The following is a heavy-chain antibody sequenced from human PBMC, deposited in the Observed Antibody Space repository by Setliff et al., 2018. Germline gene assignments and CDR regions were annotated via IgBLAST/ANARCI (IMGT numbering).Heavy chain of an antibody. CDR1: GYTFTSYG. CDR3: ARAPLESGYYYGPGHYFDN. Sequence: ASVKVSCKAPGYTFTSYGVNWLRQAPGQGLEWMGWSSWYNGDRRYAQSLQGRVTVTTDTSTNTVYMELRRLSSEDTALYHCARAPLESGYYYGPGHYFDNWGQGTLVTVSS. D-gene: IGHD5-18*01. J-gene: IGHJ4*02. CDR2: SSWYNGDR. V-gene: IGHV1-18*01.